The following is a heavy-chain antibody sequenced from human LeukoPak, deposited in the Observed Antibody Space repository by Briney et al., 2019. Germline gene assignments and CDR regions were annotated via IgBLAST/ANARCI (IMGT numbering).Heavy chain of an antibody. CDR1: GFTFDDYT. Sequence: PGGSLRLSCAASGFTFDDYTMHWVRQAPGKGLEWVSLINWDGSSAYYADSVRGRFTISRDNSKSSLHLQMNSLRTEDTALYYCARPRYCSSISCYSGVSSYNMDVWGQGTTVTVS. J-gene: IGHJ6*02. CDR2: INWDGSSA. V-gene: IGHV3-43*01. D-gene: IGHD2-2*01. CDR3: ARPRYCSSISCYSGVSSYNMDV.